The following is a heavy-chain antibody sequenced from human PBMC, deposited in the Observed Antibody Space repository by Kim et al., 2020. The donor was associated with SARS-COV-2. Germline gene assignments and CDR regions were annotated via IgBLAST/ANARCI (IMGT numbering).Heavy chain of an antibody. CDR2: ISGDGGST. V-gene: IGHV3-43*02. CDR1: GFTFDDYA. D-gene: IGHD4-17*01. CDR3: AKDIRPAFDYGGGEQSFDY. J-gene: IGHJ4*02. Sequence: GGSLRLSCAASGFTFDDYAMHWVRQAPGKGLEWVSLISGDGGSTYYADSVKGRFTISRDNSKNSLYLQMNSLRTEDTALYYCAKDIRPAFDYGGGEQSFDYWGQGTLVTVSS.